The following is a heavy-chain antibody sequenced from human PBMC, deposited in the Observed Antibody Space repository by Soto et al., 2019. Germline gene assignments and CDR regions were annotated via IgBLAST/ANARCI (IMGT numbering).Heavy chain of an antibody. J-gene: IGHJ5*02. Sequence: ASVKVSCKASGYTFTNYAITWVRQAPGQGLKWMGWISPRNGNTNYAQTFQGRVTMTTETSTNTAFMEVRSLRSDDSAVYYCARRPSADWFDPCCQGTLVTVSA. CDR3: ARRPSADWFDP. CDR1: GYTFTNYA. D-gene: IGHD6-19*01. CDR2: ISPRNGNT. V-gene: IGHV1-18*01.